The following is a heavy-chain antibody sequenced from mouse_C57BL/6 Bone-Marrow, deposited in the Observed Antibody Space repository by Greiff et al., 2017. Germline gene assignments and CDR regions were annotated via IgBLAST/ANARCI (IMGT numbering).Heavy chain of an antibody. CDR3: ARHWQLGRDAMDY. CDR2: ISSGGSYT. Sequence: EVQRVESGGDLVKPGGSLKLSCAASGFTFSSYGMSWVRQTPDKRLEWVATISSGGSYTYYPDSVKGRFTISRDNAKNTLYLQMSSLKSEDTAMYYCARHWQLGRDAMDYWGQGTSVTVSS. CDR1: GFTFSSYG. V-gene: IGHV5-6*01. D-gene: IGHD4-1*02. J-gene: IGHJ4*01.